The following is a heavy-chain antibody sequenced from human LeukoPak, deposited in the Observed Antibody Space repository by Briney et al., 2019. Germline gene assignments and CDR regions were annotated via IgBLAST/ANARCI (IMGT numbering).Heavy chain of an antibody. Sequence: PGGSLRLSCAASGIAVTGNYMSWARQPPGKGLEWVSFISINTDTFYADSVRGRFTISRDSSENTLFLQMNSLRDEDSAVYYCAIAQSWDELFDSWGQGTLVTVSS. J-gene: IGHJ4*02. CDR2: ISINTDT. CDR3: AIAQSWDELFDS. V-gene: IGHV3-53*01. D-gene: IGHD1-26*01. CDR1: GIAVTGNY.